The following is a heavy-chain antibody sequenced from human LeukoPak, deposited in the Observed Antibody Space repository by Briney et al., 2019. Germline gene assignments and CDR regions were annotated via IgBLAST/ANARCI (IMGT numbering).Heavy chain of an antibody. CDR3: AKEDYYGSGSYYRLYYYYYYMDV. D-gene: IGHD3-10*01. CDR1: GFTFSNYG. Sequence: GGSLRLSCAASGFTFSNYGMHWVRQAPGKGLEWVTLISYDGSNKYYADSVKGRFTISRDNSKNTLYLQMNSLRAEDTAVYYCAKEDYYGSGSYYRLYYYYYYMDVWGKGTTVTISS. V-gene: IGHV3-30*18. CDR2: ISYDGSNK. J-gene: IGHJ6*03.